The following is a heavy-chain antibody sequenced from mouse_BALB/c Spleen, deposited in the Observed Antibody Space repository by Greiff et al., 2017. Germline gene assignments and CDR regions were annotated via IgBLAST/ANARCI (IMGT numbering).Heavy chain of an antibody. CDR2: ICPGDGAT. CDR3: ARSGDCDSAWFAY. J-gene: IGHJ3*01. Sequence: VQLQQSGPELVKPGASVKISCKASGYAFSSSWMNWVQQRPGQGLEWIGRICPGDGATNYNGMFKGKATLTADKSTSTAYMQLSSLTSVDSAMYYCARSGDCDSAWFAYWGQGTLVTVSA. CDR1: GYAFSSSW. D-gene: IGHD2-13*01. V-gene: IGHV1-82*01.